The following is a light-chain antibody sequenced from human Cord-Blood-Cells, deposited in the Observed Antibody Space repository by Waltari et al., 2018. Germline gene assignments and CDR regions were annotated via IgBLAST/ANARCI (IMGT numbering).Light chain of an antibody. J-gene: IGKJ1*01. CDR2: GAS. CDR3: QQYNNWPRT. V-gene: IGKV3-15*01. CDR1: QSVSSN. Sequence: EIVMTQSPATLSVSPGERATLSCRASQSVSSNLAWYQQKPGQAPRLLIYGASTRATGIPARFSASGSGTEFTLTISSLQSEDFAVYYWQQYNNWPRTFGQVTKVEIK.